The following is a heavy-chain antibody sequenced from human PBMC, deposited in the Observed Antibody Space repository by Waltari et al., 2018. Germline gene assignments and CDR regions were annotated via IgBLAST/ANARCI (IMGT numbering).Heavy chain of an antibody. CDR1: GFTFRDYY. CDR2: ISSSGSSI. V-gene: IGHV3-11*04. CDR3: ARERRRGYDY. J-gene: IGHJ4*02. D-gene: IGHD2-15*01. Sequence: QVQLVESGGSLVKPGGSLRLSCGTLGFTFRDYYMSWIRQAPGKGLEWVSYISSSGSSIYYADSVKGRFTISRDNAKSSLYLQMNSLRAEDTAVYYCARERRRGYDYWGQGTLVTVSS.